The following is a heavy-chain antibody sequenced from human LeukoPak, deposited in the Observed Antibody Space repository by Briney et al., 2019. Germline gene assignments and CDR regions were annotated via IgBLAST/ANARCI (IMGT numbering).Heavy chain of an antibody. V-gene: IGHV4-4*02. D-gene: IGHD5-24*01. CDR2: IYHSGST. CDR1: GGSISSSNW. J-gene: IGHJ4*02. CDR3: VGDGYNFGYFDY. Sequence: SGTLSLTCAVSGGSISSSNWWSWVRQPPGKGLEWIGEIYHSGSTNYNPSLKSRVTISVDKSKNQFSLKLSSVTAADTAVYYCVGDGYNFGYFDYWGQGTLVTVS.